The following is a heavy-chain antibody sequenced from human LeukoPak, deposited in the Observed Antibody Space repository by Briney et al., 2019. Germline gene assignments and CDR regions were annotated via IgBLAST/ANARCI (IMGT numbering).Heavy chain of an antibody. CDR3: AKYRGRYSSSWYGIDY. V-gene: IGHV3-23*01. CDR2: ISGTGGST. Sequence: GGSLRLSCAASGFTFSTYAMTWVRQAPGKGLEWVSLISGTGGSTYYADSVKGRFTISRDNSKNTLYLQMNSLRAEDTAVYYCAKYRGRYSSSWYGIDYWGQGTLVTVSS. J-gene: IGHJ4*02. CDR1: GFTFSTYA. D-gene: IGHD6-13*01.